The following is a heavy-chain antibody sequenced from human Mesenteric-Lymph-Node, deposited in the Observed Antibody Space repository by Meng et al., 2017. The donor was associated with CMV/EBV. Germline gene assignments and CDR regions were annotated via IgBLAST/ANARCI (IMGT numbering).Heavy chain of an antibody. Sequence: SETLSLTCTVSGYSISSGYYWGWSRQPPGKGLGWTGSIYHSGGTHYNPSLKSRVTISVDTSRNHFSLKLSSVTATDTAVYYCATGGEDCDLLTGYFKTKKDAFGIWGQRTMGTVSS. CDR1: GYSISSGYY. J-gene: IGHJ3*02. V-gene: IGHV4-38-2*02. D-gene: IGHD3-9*01. CDR2: IYHSGGT. CDR3: ATGGEDCDLLTGYFKTKKDAFGI.